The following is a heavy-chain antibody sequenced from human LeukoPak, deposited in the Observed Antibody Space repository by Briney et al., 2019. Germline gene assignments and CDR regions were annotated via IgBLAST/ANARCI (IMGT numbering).Heavy chain of an antibody. Sequence: SETLSLTCTVSGGSISSSSYYWGWIRQPPGKGLEWIGYISYSGSTNYSPSLKSRVTISVDTSKNQFSLNLRSVTAADTAIYYCARDSFGVNAFSIWGQGTVVTVSS. D-gene: IGHD3-10*01. CDR2: ISYSGST. CDR3: ARDSFGVNAFSI. CDR1: GGSISSSSYY. J-gene: IGHJ3*02. V-gene: IGHV4-61*05.